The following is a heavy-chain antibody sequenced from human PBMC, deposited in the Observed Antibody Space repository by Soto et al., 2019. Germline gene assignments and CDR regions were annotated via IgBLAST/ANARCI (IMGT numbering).Heavy chain of an antibody. CDR2: IKSKTDGGTT. D-gene: IGHD1-20*01. V-gene: IGHV3-15*02. Sequence: EVQLVESGGALVKPGGSLRLSCAASGFTFSNAWMSWVRQAPGKGLEWVGRIKSKTDGGTTDYAAAVEGRFTISREDSKNTVYLKMDSLKTEDTAVYYCATKRTGITTIGPGYGGQGTLVTVSS. CDR3: ATKRTGITTIGPGY. J-gene: IGHJ4*02. CDR1: GFTFSNAW.